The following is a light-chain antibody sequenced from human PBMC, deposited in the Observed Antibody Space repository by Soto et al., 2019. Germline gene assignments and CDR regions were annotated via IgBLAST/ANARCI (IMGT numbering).Light chain of an antibody. CDR1: QDISGW. CDR2: DAS. CDR3: QQYKDSTWT. Sequence: DIQMTQSPSTLSASVGDRFTITCLAIQDISGWLAWYQQKPGKAPKVLIYDASSLESGVPSRSRGSGSGTEFTLTISSLQPDDFKTFYCQQYKDSTWTFGQGTKVDIK. V-gene: IGKV1-5*01. J-gene: IGKJ1*01.